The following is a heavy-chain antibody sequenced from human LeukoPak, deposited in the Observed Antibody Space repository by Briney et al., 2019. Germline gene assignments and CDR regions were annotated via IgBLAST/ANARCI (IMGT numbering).Heavy chain of an antibody. Sequence: PGGSLRLSCAASEFTFSRYAMSWVRQAPGKGLEWVSGISGSGSSTYYADSVKSRFTISRDNFKNTLYLQMNSLRAEDTAVYYCAKARTSYYNGMDVWGQGTTVTVSS. CDR3: AKARTSYYNGMDV. V-gene: IGHV3-23*01. J-gene: IGHJ6*02. CDR2: ISGSGSST. CDR1: EFTFSRYA.